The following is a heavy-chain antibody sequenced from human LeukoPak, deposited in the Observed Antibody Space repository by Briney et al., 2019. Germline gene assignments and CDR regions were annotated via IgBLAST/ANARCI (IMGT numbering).Heavy chain of an antibody. CDR3: ARTSPNDGVFDY. CDR1: GGSISSGDYY. J-gene: IGHJ4*02. D-gene: IGHD1-1*01. V-gene: IGHV4-30-4*08. Sequence: SQTLSLTCTVSGGSISSGDYYWRWIRQPPGKGLEWIGYIYYSGSTYYNPSLKSRITISVDTSKNQFSLKLSSVTAADTAVYYCARTSPNDGVFDYWGQGTLVTVSS. CDR2: IYYSGST.